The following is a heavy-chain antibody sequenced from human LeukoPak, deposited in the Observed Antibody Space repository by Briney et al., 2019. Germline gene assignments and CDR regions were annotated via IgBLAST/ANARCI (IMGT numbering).Heavy chain of an antibody. CDR2: IKQAGSEK. CDR3: ASLGATTLSYYGMDV. V-gene: IGHV3-7*05. Sequence: GGSLRLSCAASGFTFSGYLMTWVRQAPGKGLEWVANIKQAGSEKYYVDSVKGRFTISRDNDKNSLFLQMNSLRSDDTAVYYCASLGATTLSYYGMDVWGQGTTVTVSS. D-gene: IGHD1-26*01. CDR1: GFTFSGYL. J-gene: IGHJ6*02.